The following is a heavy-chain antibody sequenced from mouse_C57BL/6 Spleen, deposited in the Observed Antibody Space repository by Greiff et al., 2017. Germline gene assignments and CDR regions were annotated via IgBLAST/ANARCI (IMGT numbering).Heavy chain of an antibody. CDR2: IDPSDSET. D-gene: IGHD1-1*01. CDR3: ARPYYGSSPFAY. Sequence: QVQLQQPGAELVRPGSSVKLSCKASGYTFTSYWMHWVKQRPIQGLEWIGNIDPSDSETHYNQKFKDKATLTVDKSSSTAYMPLSSLTSEDSAVYYCARPYYGSSPFAYWGEGTLVTVSA. J-gene: IGHJ3*01. V-gene: IGHV1-52*01. CDR1: GYTFTSYW.